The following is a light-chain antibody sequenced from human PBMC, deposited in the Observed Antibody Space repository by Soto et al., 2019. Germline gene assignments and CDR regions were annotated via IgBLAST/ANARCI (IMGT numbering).Light chain of an antibody. CDR3: QQYNNWPF. CDR2: GAS. CDR1: QSVSNN. Sequence: EIVMTQSPATLYVSPGERVTLSCRASQSVSNNLAWYQQKPGQAPRLLIYGASIRVTGVPARFSGSGSGTEFTLTVSSLQSEDFAVYYCQQYNNWPFFGQGTKLEIK. V-gene: IGKV3-15*01. J-gene: IGKJ2*01.